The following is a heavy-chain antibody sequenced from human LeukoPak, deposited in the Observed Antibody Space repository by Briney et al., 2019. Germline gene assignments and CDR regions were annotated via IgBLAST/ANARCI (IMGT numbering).Heavy chain of an antibody. J-gene: IGHJ6*03. CDR3: ARNETTGLQRTPHYHSYVDV. V-gene: IGHV4-39*01. CDR1: RCSITNNSYY. D-gene: IGHD4-11*01. CDR2: NYYSGST. Sequence: PSETLSLTRTASRCSITNNSYYWPWIRQPPGKALEWIGSNYYSGSTHHNPSLKSRLTISVDTSKNQFSLKLSSVTAADTAVYYCARNETTGLQRTPHYHSYVDVWGKGTTVTVSS.